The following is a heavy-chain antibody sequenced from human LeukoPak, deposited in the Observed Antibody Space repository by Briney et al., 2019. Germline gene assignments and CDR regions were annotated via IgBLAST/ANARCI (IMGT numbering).Heavy chain of an antibody. J-gene: IGHJ4*02. V-gene: IGHV3-30*18. CDR1: GSTFSSSG. CDR3: AKEYCSNSVCHSLDY. Sequence: GGSLRLSCAASGSTFSSSGMHWVRQAPGKGLEWVAVISYDGSNKYYADSVKGRFTFSRDNSKNTLYLQMNSLRAEDTAVYYCAKEYCSNSVCHSLDYWGQGTLVTVSS. CDR2: ISYDGSNK. D-gene: IGHD2-8*01.